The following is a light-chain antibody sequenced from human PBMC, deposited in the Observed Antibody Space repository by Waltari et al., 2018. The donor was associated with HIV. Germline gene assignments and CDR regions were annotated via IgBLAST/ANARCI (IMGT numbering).Light chain of an antibody. J-gene: IGLJ1*01. V-gene: IGLV3-1*01. CDR1: KLGDKY. Sequence: LTQPPSASGTPGQTASITCSGDKLGDKYACWYQQKPGQSPVLVIYQDSKRPSGIPERFSGSNSGNTATLTISGTQAMDEADYYCQAWDSSTYVFGTGTKVTVL. CDR2: QDS. CDR3: QAWDSSTYV.